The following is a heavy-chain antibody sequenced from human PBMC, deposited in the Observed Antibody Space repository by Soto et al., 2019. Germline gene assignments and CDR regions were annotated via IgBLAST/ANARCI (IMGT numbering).Heavy chain of an antibody. Sequence: QVQLVESGGGVVQSGRSLRLSCAASGFTFSRYGFHWVRQAPGKGLEWVALIWSDGSNKYYTESVKGRFTISRDDSKNTLYLEMDSLRAEDTAVYYCAREENRGGFHYWGQGTLGTVSS. V-gene: IGHV3-33*01. J-gene: IGHJ4*02. CDR2: IWSDGSNK. CDR1: GFTFSRYG. CDR3: AREENRGGFHY. D-gene: IGHD3-16*01.